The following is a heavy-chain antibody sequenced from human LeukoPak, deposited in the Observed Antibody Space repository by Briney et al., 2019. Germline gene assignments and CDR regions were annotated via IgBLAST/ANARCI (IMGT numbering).Heavy chain of an antibody. V-gene: IGHV4-59*01. J-gene: IGHJ4*02. CDR1: GGSTSSYY. Sequence: PSETLSLTCSVSGGSTSSYYWSWIRQPPGKGLEWIGYIYSSGRTSYNPSLKSRVTISVDTSNNQFSLRLSSVTAADTAVYYCARGQKYRSGYTVTELGSGYFDYWGQGTLVTVSS. CDR2: IYSSGRT. D-gene: IGHD5-18*01. CDR3: ARGQKYRSGYTVTELGSGYFDY.